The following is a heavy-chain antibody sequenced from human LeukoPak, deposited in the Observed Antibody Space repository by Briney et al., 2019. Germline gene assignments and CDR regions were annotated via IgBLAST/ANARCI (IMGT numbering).Heavy chain of an antibody. V-gene: IGHV3-9*01. CDR3: AKALNYDFWSGPYYGMDV. CDR1: GFTFDDYA. J-gene: IGHJ6*02. CDR2: ISRNSGSI. Sequence: GRSLRLSCAASGFTFDDYAMHWVRQAPGKGLEWVSGISRNSGSIGYADSVKGRFTISRDNAKNSLYLQMNSLRAEDTALYYCAKALNYDFWSGPYYGMDVWGQGTTVTVSS. D-gene: IGHD3-3*01.